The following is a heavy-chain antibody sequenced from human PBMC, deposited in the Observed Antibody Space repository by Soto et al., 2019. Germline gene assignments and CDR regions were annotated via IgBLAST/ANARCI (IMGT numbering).Heavy chain of an antibody. D-gene: IGHD4-17*01. CDR2: IYYSGST. Sequence: SETLSLTCTVSGGSISSSSYYWGWIRQPPGKGLEWIGSIYYSGSTYYNPSLKSRVTISVDTSKNQFSLKLSSVTAADTAVYYCAIRLRDWFDPWGQGTLVTVSS. CDR3: AIRLRDWFDP. CDR1: GGSISSSSYY. V-gene: IGHV4-39*01. J-gene: IGHJ5*02.